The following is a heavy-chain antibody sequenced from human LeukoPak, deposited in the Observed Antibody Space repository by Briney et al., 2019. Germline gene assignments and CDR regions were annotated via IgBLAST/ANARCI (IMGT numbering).Heavy chain of an antibody. CDR1: GYTFTSYD. CDR3: ARAPPGDAFDI. V-gene: IGHV1-8*01. J-gene: IGHJ3*02. Sequence: VASVKVSCKASGYTFTSYDINWVRQTTGQGLEWMGWMNPNSGNTGYAQKFQGRVTMTRNTSISTAYMELSSLRPEDTAVYYCARAPPGDAFDIWGQGTMVTVSS. CDR2: MNPNSGNT.